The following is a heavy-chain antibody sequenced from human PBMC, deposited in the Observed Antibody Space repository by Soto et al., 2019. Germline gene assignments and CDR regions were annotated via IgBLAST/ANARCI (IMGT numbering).Heavy chain of an antibody. J-gene: IGHJ3*01. D-gene: IGHD2-2*02. V-gene: IGHV3-48*02. Sequence: GGSLRLSCAVTGFIFSSYSMNWVRQAPGKGLEWVSYISSSSSTIYYADSVKGRFTISRDNAKNSLYLQMNSLRDEDTAVYYCARESYCSRTSCYTDAFDVWGQGTMVTVSS. CDR2: ISSSSSTI. CDR1: GFIFSSYS. CDR3: ARESYCSRTSCYTDAFDV.